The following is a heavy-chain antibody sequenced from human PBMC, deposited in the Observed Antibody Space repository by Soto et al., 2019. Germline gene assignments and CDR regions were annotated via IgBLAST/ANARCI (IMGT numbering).Heavy chain of an antibody. V-gene: IGHV3-21*06. CDR2: ISSTTNYI. J-gene: IGHJ4*02. CDR3: ARESEDLTSTFDY. Sequence: GGPLRLSCAASGFTFTRYSMNWVRQAPGKGLEWVSSISSTTNYIYYGDSMKGRFTISRDNAKNSLYLEMNSLRAEDTAVYYCARESEDLTSTFDYWGQGTLVTVSS. CDR1: GFTFTRYS.